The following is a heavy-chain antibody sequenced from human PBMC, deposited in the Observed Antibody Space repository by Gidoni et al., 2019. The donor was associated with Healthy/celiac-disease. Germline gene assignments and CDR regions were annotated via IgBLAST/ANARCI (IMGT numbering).Heavy chain of an antibody. J-gene: IGHJ4*02. CDR2: ISGSGGST. Sequence: EVQLLASGGGLVQPGGSLMRSCGASGFTFSSYAISWVRQAPGKGLEWVLSISGSGGSTHYADFVKGRFTIARDNSKNTLYLQMNSLRAEDTAVYYCAVYYYDSSGYYYDYWGQGTLVTVSS. CDR1: GFTFSSYA. D-gene: IGHD3-22*01. CDR3: AVYYYDSSGYYYDY. V-gene: IGHV3-23*01.